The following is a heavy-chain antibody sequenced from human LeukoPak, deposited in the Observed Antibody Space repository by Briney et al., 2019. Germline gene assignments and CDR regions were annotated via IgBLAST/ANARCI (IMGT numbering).Heavy chain of an antibody. D-gene: IGHD2-2*01. CDR3: ARGGHCTTTSCSNYDGMDV. V-gene: IGHV3-33*01. CDR1: GFTFSSYG. Sequence: GGSLRLSCAASGFTFSSYGMHWVRQAPGKGLEWVAVIWYDGSNKYYADSVKGRFTISRDNSKNTLYLQMNSLRAEDTAVYYCARGGHCTTTSCSNYDGMDVWGQGTTLTVSS. J-gene: IGHJ6*02. CDR2: IWYDGSNK.